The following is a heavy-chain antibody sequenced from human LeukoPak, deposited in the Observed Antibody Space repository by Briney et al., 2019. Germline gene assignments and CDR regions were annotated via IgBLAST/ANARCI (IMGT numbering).Heavy chain of an antibody. CDR1: GGSISSYY. J-gene: IGHJ4*02. V-gene: IGHV4-59*01. CDR2: IYYSGST. D-gene: IGHD1/OR15-1a*01. CDR3: ATVGANKDY. Sequence: SETLSLTCTVSGGSISSYYWSWLRQPPGKGLEWIGYIYYSGSTNYNPSLKSRVTISVDTSKNQFSLKLSSVTAADTAVYYCATVGANKDYWGQGTLVTVSS.